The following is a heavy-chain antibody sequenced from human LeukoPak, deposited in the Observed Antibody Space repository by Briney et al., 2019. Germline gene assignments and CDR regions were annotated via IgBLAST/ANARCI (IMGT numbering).Heavy chain of an antibody. Sequence: PGGSLRLSCAASGFTFSSYSMNWVRQAPGKGLEWVSSISSSSSYIYYADSVKGRFTISRDNAKNSLYLQMNSLRAGDTALYYCARVETTIFGVTRRFDAFDIWGQGTMVTVSS. CDR3: ARVETTIFGVTRRFDAFDI. CDR2: ISSSSSYI. V-gene: IGHV3-21*04. J-gene: IGHJ3*02. CDR1: GFTFSSYS. D-gene: IGHD3-3*01.